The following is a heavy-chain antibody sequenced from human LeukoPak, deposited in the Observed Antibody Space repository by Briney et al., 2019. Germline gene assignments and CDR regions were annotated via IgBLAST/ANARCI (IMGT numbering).Heavy chain of an antibody. CDR2: FYTSGST. J-gene: IGHJ5*02. D-gene: IGHD1-26*01. CDR1: GDSITSYY. Sequence: PTETLSLTCTVSGDSITSYYWSWIRQPAGKGLEWIGRFYTSGSTNFNPSLKSRVTMSVDTSKTQFSLKLRSVTAADTAVYYCARFEWELSWVDPWGQGTLVTVSS. V-gene: IGHV4-4*07. CDR3: ARFEWELSWVDP.